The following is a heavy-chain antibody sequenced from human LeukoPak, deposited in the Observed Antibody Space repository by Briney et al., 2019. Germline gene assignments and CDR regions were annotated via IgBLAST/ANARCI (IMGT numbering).Heavy chain of an antibody. CDR2: IYYSGST. CDR3: ARGRDSSGYPHYFDY. D-gene: IGHD3-22*01. Sequence: SETLSLTCTVSGGSSSSGDYYWSWIRQPPGKGLEWIGYIYYSGSTYYNPSLKSRVTISVDTSKNQFSLKLSSVTAADTAVYYCARGRDSSGYPHYFDYWGQGTLVTVSS. J-gene: IGHJ4*02. CDR1: GGSSSSGDYY. V-gene: IGHV4-30-4*01.